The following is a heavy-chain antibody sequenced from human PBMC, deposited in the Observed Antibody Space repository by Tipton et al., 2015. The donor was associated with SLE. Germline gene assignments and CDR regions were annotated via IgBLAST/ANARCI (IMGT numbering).Heavy chain of an antibody. CDR3: ARAVDGSGGG. D-gene: IGHD3-10*01. CDR2: IRYDGSNK. Sequence: SLRLSCAASGFTFSSYGMHWVRQAPGKGLEWVAFIRYDGSNKYYADSVKGRFTISRDNAKNSLYLQMNSLRAEDTAVYYCARAVDGSGGGWGQGTLVTVSS. J-gene: IGHJ4*02. CDR1: GFTFSSYG. V-gene: IGHV3-30*02.